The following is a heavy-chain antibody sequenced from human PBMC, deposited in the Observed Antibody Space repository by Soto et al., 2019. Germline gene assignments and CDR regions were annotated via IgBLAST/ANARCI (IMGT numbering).Heavy chain of an antibody. V-gene: IGHV3-23*01. CDR3: ALPMAGTSFFDY. Sequence: EVQLLQSGGGLVQPGGSLRLSCVASGFTFTNYAMSWVRQAPGKGLEWVSLISGSGTKTYYADSVKGRFTISRDSSKNTLYLHIDCPRADDTAVYYCALPMAGTSFFDYWGQGALVTVSS. CDR1: GFTFTNYA. D-gene: IGHD2-2*01. J-gene: IGHJ4*02. CDR2: ISGSGTKT.